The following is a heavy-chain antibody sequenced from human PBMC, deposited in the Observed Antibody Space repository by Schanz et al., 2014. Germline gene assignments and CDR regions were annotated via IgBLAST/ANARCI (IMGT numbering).Heavy chain of an antibody. D-gene: IGHD3-22*01. CDR2: IVPIAGIT. CDR3: AREVGLYDRGWFDP. J-gene: IGHJ5*02. V-gene: IGHV1-18*01. Sequence: QVQLVQSGGEMKKPGASVKVSCKASGYTFTSYGINWVRQAPGQGLEWMGRIVPIAGITNYAQRFQGRVTITADKSSDTAYMELSSLRSEDTAVYYCAREVGLYDRGWFDPWGQGTLVTVSS. CDR1: GYTFTSYG.